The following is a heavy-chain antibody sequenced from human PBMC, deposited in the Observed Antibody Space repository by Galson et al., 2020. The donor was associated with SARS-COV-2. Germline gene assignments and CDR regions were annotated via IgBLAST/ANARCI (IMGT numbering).Heavy chain of an antibody. Sequence: SETLSLTCAVSCYSISSGYYWGWIRQPPGKGLEWIGSIYHSGSTYYNPSLKSRVTISVDTSKNQFSLKLSSVTAADTAVYYCARNFDWLLGDYYYYYYMDVWGKGTTVTISS. D-gene: IGHD3-9*01. CDR2: IYHSGST. CDR3: ARNFDWLLGDYYYYYYMDV. V-gene: IGHV4-38-2*01. J-gene: IGHJ6*03. CDR1: CYSISSGYY.